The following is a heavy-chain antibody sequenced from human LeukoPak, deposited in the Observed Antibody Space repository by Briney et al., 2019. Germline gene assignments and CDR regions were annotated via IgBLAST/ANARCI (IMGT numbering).Heavy chain of an antibody. CDR3: ARLGPYYYGSGSYYRFGAFDI. CDR1: GGSLSSSSYY. D-gene: IGHD3-10*01. CDR2: ISYSGGT. J-gene: IGHJ3*02. V-gene: IGHV4-39*01. Sequence: NPSGTLCLSCAVSGGSLSSSSYYWGWVPQPPGKGLEWVGGISYSGGTSYTPSLKSRVTISVDTSKNQFSLKLSSVPAADTAVYYCARLGPYYYGSGSYYRFGAFDIWGQGTMVTVSS.